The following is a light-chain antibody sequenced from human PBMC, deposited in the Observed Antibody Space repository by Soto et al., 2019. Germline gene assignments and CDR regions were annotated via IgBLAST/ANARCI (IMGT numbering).Light chain of an antibody. CDR1: SSDVGAYKY. V-gene: IGLV2-14*01. CDR2: EVS. CDR3: ISYSSSSTLFV. Sequence: QSALTQPASVSGSPGQSITISCTGTSSDVGAYKYVSWYQQHPGKAPKVMIYEVSNRPSGVSNRFSGSKSGNTASLTISGLQAEDEADYFCISYSSSSTLFVFGTGTKVTVL. J-gene: IGLJ1*01.